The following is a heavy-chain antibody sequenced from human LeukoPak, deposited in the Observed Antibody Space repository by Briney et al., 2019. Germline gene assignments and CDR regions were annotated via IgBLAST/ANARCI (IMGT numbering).Heavy chain of an antibody. Sequence: GASVKVSCKASGYTFTSCDINWVRQATGQGLEWMGWMNPNSGNTGYAQKFQGRVTMTRNTSISTAYMELSSLRSEDTAVYYCATFGYSSSWYATDYWGQGTLVTVSS. CDR2: MNPNSGNT. V-gene: IGHV1-8*01. CDR1: GYTFTSCD. D-gene: IGHD6-13*01. CDR3: ATFGYSSSWYATDY. J-gene: IGHJ4*02.